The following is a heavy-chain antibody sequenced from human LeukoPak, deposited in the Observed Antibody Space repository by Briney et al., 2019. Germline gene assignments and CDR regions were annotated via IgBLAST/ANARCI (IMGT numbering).Heavy chain of an antibody. D-gene: IGHD6-13*01. Sequence: PGGSLRLSCAASGFTFSGSAMHWVRQASGKGLEWVGRIRSKASSYATAYAASVKGRFTISRDDSKNTAYLQMNSLKTEDTAVYYCTRPSIAADYWGQRTLVTVSS. CDR2: IRSKASSYAT. J-gene: IGHJ4*02. CDR1: GFTFSGSA. CDR3: TRPSIAADY. V-gene: IGHV3-73*01.